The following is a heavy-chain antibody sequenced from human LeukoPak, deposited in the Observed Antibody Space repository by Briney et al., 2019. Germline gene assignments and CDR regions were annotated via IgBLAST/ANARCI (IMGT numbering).Heavy chain of an antibody. CDR3: ARVSRGRYDSYMDV. J-gene: IGHJ6*03. Sequence: SETLSLTCTVSGVSISSYYWSWIRQPPGKGLEWIGYIYYSGSTNYNPSLKSRVTISVDTSKNQFSLKLSSVTAADTAVYYCARVSRGRYDSYMDVWGKGTTVTVSS. CDR1: GVSISSYY. CDR2: IYYSGST. V-gene: IGHV4-59*01. D-gene: IGHD3-3*01.